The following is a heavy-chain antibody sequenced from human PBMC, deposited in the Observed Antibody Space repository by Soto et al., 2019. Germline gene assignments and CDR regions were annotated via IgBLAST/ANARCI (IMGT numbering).Heavy chain of an antibody. J-gene: IGHJ6*01. CDR2: IKKDGSEK. CDR3: VREIASRL. V-gene: IGHV3-7*01. CDR1: GFTFTSYW. D-gene: IGHD2-21*01. Sequence: EVQVVESGGGLVQPGGSLRLSCAASGFTFTSYWMTWVLQAPGRGLEWVANIKKDGSEKSYVDSVKGRFTISRDTAKSSMYLQMNSLRADDTAVYYCVREIASRLWGKGTTVIVSS.